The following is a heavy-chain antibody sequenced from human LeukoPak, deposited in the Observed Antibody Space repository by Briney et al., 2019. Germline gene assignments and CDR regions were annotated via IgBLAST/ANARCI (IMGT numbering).Heavy chain of an antibody. V-gene: IGHV3-23*01. CDR1: GFTFSSYA. Sequence: GGSLRLSCAASGFTFSSYAMSWVRQAPGKGLEWVSTISGSGGSTYYADSVKGRFTISRDNAKNSLYLQMNSLRAEDTAVYYCARDFVGRMRNFDYWGQGTLVTVSS. CDR3: ARDFVGRMRNFDY. J-gene: IGHJ4*02. D-gene: IGHD2-8*01. CDR2: ISGSGGST.